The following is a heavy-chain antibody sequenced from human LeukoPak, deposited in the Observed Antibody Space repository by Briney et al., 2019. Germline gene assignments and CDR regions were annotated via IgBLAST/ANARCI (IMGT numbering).Heavy chain of an antibody. Sequence: GGSLRLSCAASGFTFSGSAMRWVRQASGKGLEWVGRIRSKANSYATAYAASVKGRFTISRDDSNNTACLQMNSLKTEDTAVYYCYWRYCSSTSCLLYGMDVWGQGTTVTVSS. CDR3: YWRYCSSTSCLLYGMDV. D-gene: IGHD2-2*01. CDR1: GFTFSGSA. J-gene: IGHJ6*02. CDR2: IRSKANSYAT. V-gene: IGHV3-73*01.